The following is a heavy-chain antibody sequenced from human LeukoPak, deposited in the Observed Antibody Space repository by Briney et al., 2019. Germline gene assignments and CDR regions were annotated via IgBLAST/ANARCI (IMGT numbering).Heavy chain of an antibody. CDR2: IWYDGSNK. V-gene: IGHV3-33*08. CDR1: GFTFSSYS. J-gene: IGHJ4*02. CDR3: ARDHPSGYYDSSGYYLEY. Sequence: PGGSLRLSCAASGFTFSSYSMNWVRQAPGKGLEWVAVIWYDGSNKYYADSVKGRFTISRDNSKNTLYLQMNSLRAEDTAVYYCARDHPSGYYDSSGYYLEYWGQGTLVTVSS. D-gene: IGHD3-22*01.